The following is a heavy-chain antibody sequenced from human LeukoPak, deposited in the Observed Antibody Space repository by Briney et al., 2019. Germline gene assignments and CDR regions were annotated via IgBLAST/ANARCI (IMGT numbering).Heavy chain of an antibody. J-gene: IGHJ4*02. CDR1: GFTFDDYA. D-gene: IGHD5-18*01. CDR3: AKDRGRGYSYGYEIGDY. V-gene: IGHV3-9*01. CDR2: ISLNSGSI. Sequence: GGSLRLSCAASGFTFDDYAMHWVRQAPGKGLEWVSGISLNSGSIGYADSVKGRFTISRDNAKNSLYLQMNSLRAEDTALYYCAKDRGRGYSYGYEIGDYWGQGTLVTVSS.